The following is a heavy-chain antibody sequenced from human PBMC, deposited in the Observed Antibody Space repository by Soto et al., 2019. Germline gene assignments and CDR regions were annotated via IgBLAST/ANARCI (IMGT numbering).Heavy chain of an antibody. CDR1: GFPFSSYV. D-gene: IGHD4-4*01. V-gene: IGHV3-23*01. J-gene: IGHJ4*02. CDR2: ISGGGSNT. Sequence: GGSLRLSCAASGFPFSSYVMSWVRQAPGKGLEWVSGISGGGSNTFYADYAKGRFTISRDNSKNTLLLQMNSLGAEDTAVYYCAKDSNKYSSSLRGRYFDYWGQGIGVTVSS. CDR3: AKDSNKYSSSLRGRYFDY.